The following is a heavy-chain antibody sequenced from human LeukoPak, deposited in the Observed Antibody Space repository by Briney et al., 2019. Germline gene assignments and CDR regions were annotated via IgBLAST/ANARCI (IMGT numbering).Heavy chain of an antibody. D-gene: IGHD3-22*01. V-gene: IGHV4-59*08. Sequence: PSETLSLTCTVSGGSISSYYWSWIRQPPGKGPEWIGYIYYSGSTNYNPSLKSRVTISVDTSKNQFSLKLSSVTAADTAVYYCARSQALYYYDSSGYWFDPWGQGTLVTVSS. J-gene: IGHJ5*02. CDR1: GGSISSYY. CDR2: IYYSGST. CDR3: ARSQALYYYDSSGYWFDP.